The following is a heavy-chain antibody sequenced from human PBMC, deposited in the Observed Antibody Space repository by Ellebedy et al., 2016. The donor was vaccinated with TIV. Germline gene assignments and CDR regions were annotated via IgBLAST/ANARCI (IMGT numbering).Heavy chain of an antibody. CDR3: ARGGGYNWNDAYHFDY. CDR2: IMPIFGAA. Sequence: AASVKVSCKASGGSFSSYTISWVRQAPGQGLEWMGGIMPIFGAADYAQKFQGRVTITADESTRTAYMALTRLRAEYPAVYYCARGGGYNWNDAYHFDYWGQGTLVAVSS. V-gene: IGHV1-69*13. J-gene: IGHJ4*02. D-gene: IGHD1-20*01. CDR1: GGSFSSYT.